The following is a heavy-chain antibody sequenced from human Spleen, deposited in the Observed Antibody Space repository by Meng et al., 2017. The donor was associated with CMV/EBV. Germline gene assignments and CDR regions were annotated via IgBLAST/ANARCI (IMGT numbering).Heavy chain of an antibody. CDR2: ISSSSSYI. CDR3: ASPTSLDIVVVPAALHYYYAMDV. CDR1: GFTFSSYS. J-gene: IGHJ6*02. D-gene: IGHD2-2*01. V-gene: IGHV3-21*01. Sequence: GGSLRLSCAASGFTFSSYSMNWVRQAPGKGLEWVSSISSSSSYIYYADSVKGRFTISRDNAKKSLYLQMNSLRADDTAVYYCASPTSLDIVVVPAALHYYYAMDVWGQGTTVTVSS.